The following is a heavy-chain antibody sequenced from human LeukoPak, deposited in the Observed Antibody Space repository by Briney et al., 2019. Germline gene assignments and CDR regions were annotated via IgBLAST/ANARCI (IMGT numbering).Heavy chain of an antibody. J-gene: IGHJ4*02. CDR1: AFTFDDYA. CDR2: ISWDGGST. D-gene: IGHD6-6*01. Sequence: PGGSLRLSCAASAFTFDDYAMHWVRQAPGKGLEWVSLISWDGGSTYYADSVKGRFTISRDNSKNSLYLQMNSLRAEDTALYCCAKDQEYSSSSFFPIDYWGQGTLVTVSS. V-gene: IGHV3-43D*03. CDR3: AKDQEYSSSSFFPIDY.